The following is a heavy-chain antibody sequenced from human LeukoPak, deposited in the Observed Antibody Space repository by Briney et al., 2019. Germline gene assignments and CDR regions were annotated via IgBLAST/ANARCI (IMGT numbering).Heavy chain of an antibody. Sequence: PGGSLRLSCAASGFTFSNAWMSWVRQAPGKGLEWVSYISSSGSTIYYADSVKGRFTISRDNAKNSLYLQMNSLRAEDTAVYYCARDKQRGFDPWGQGTLVTVSS. V-gene: IGHV3-11*04. CDR3: ARDKQRGFDP. CDR1: GFTFSNAW. J-gene: IGHJ5*02. D-gene: IGHD6-25*01. CDR2: ISSSGSTI.